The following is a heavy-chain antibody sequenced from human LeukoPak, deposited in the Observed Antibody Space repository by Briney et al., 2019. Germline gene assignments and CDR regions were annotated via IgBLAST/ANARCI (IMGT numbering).Heavy chain of an antibody. CDR1: GYTFTSYY. CDR2: INPSVGST. J-gene: IGHJ4*02. V-gene: IGHV1-46*01. D-gene: IGHD1-14*01. Sequence: ASVKVSCKASGYTFTSYYMHCVRQAPGQGLEWLGIINPSVGSTSYAQKFQRRGTITRAMSTSTVYMELSSLRSEAPAVYYCARGRATTPYYFDYWGQGRLVTVSS. CDR3: ARGRATTPYYFDY.